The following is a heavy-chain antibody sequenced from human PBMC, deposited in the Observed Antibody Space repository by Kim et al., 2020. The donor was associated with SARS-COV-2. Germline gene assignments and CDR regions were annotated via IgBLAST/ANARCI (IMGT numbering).Heavy chain of an antibody. V-gene: IGHV3-11*01. J-gene: IGHJ3*02. D-gene: IGHD3-22*01. Sequence: ESAKSRFTISRDKAKNSQSLQMNSLRAEDTAVYYCARDLKYVSSGPMGIWGQGTMVTVSS. CDR3: ARDLKYVSSGPMGI.